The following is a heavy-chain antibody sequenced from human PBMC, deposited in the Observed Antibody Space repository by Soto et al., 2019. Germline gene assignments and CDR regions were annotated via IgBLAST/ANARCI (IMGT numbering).Heavy chain of an antibody. D-gene: IGHD4-17*01. V-gene: IGHV4-59*01. Sequence: PSETLSLTCTVSGSPISSYYWSWFRQPPGQGLEWVGYIYYTGTTTYNPSLKSRVTISVDASKSQFSLKLSSVTAADTAVYYCARVAYDYGDYGQYYYYYGMDVWGQGTTVIVSS. J-gene: IGHJ6*02. CDR2: IYYTGTT. CDR1: GSPISSYY. CDR3: ARVAYDYGDYGQYYYYYGMDV.